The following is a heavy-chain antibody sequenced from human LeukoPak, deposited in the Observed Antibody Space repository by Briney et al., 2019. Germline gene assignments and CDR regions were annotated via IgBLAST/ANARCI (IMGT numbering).Heavy chain of an antibody. Sequence: SVKVSCKASGGTFSSYAMSWVRQAPGQGLEWMGEIIPIFGTANYAQKFQGRVTITADKSTSTAYMELSSLRSEDTAVYYCARDTFRNSAATRGLPDYWGQGTLVTVSS. CDR3: ARDTFRNSAATRGLPDY. D-gene: IGHD2-2*01. CDR2: IIPIFGTA. V-gene: IGHV1-69*06. J-gene: IGHJ4*02. CDR1: GGTFSSYA.